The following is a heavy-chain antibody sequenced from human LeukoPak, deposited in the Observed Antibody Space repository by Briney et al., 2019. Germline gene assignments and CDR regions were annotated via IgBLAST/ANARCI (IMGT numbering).Heavy chain of an antibody. CDR3: ARMDCSSTSCYAQDLVGQLDY. V-gene: IGHV4-30-4*01. D-gene: IGHD2-2*01. CDR1: GDSISRYY. J-gene: IGHJ4*02. CDR2: IYYSGST. Sequence: SETLSLTCTVSGDSISRYYWSWIRQPPGKGLEWIGYIYYSGSTYYNPSLKSRVTISVDTSKNQFSLKLSSVTAADTAVYYCARMDCSSTSCYAQDLVGQLDYWGQGTLVTVSS.